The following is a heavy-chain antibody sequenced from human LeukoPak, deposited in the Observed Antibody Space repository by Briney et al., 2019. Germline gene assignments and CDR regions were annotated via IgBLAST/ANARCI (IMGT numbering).Heavy chain of an antibody. D-gene: IGHD1-26*01. CDR2: INHSGST. V-gene: IGHV4-34*01. J-gene: IGHJ3*02. CDR1: GGSFSGYY. CDR3: ARGGLVGATSHDAFDI. Sequence: SETLSLTCAVYGGSFSGYYWSWIRQPPGKGLEWIGEINHSGSTNYNPSLKSRVTISVDTSKNQFSLKLSSVTAADTAVYYCARGGLVGATSHDAFDIWGQGTMVTVSS.